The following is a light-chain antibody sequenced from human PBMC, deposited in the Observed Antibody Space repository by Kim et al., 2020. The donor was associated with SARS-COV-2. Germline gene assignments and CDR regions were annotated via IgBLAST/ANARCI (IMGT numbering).Light chain of an antibody. Sequence: SYELTQPPSVSVSPGQTASITCSGDKLGDKYACWYQQKPGQSPVLVIYQDSKRPSGIPERFSGSNSGNTATLTISGTQAMDEADYFFQAWDNNTAVFGGGTQLTVL. CDR3: QAWDNNTAV. CDR2: QDS. CDR1: KLGDKY. V-gene: IGLV3-1*01. J-gene: IGLJ2*01.